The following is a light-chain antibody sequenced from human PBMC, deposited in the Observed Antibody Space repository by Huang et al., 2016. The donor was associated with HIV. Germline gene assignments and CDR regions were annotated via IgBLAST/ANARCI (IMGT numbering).Light chain of an antibody. J-gene: IGKJ3*01. CDR1: QRVSSY. Sequence: EIVLTQSPATLSLSPGERATLSCRASQRVSSYLAWYQQKPGQAPRLLIYDSSSRATGIPARFSGSGSGTDFTLTISSLEPEDFAVYYCQQRSSWPRFTFGPGTKVDIK. V-gene: IGKV3-11*01. CDR2: DSS. CDR3: QQRSSWPRFT.